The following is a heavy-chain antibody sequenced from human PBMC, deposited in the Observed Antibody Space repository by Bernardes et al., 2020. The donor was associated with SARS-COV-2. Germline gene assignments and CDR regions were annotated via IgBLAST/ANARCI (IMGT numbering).Heavy chain of an antibody. CDR3: AKDLIWGNRIVVVAATLDGY. CDR1: GFTFSSYA. V-gene: IGHV3-23*01. J-gene: IGHJ4*02. D-gene: IGHD2-15*01. CDR2: ISGSGGST. Sequence: GGSLRLSCAASGFTFSSYAMSWVRQAPGKGLEWVSAISGSGGSTYYADSVKGRFTISRDNSKNTLYLQMNSLRAEDTAVYYCAKDLIWGNRIVVVAATLDGYWGQGTLVTVSS.